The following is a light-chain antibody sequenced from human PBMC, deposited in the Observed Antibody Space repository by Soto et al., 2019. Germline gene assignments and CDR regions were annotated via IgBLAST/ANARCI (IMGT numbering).Light chain of an antibody. V-gene: IGKV1-9*01. J-gene: IGKJ2*01. CDR2: AAS. CDR1: QGISSF. Sequence: DIQLTQSPSFLSASVGDRVTITCRASQGISSFLAWYQQKPGKVPKLLIYAASTLQSGVPSRFSGSGSGTGFTLTISSLQPEDFATYYCQQLNTYPWTFGQGTKLEIK. CDR3: QQLNTYPWT.